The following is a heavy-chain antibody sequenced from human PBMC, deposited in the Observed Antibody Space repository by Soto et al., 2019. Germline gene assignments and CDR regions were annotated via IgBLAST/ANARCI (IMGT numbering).Heavy chain of an antibody. V-gene: IGHV2-5*01. CDR1: GFSLSTSGVG. CDR3: AHSIWGYSYGFLGSFAFDI. Sequence: KSGPTLVNPTQTLTLTCTFSGFSLSTSGVGVGWIRQPPGKALEWLALIYWNDDKRYSPSLKSRLTITKDTSKNQVVLTMTNMDPVDTATYYCAHSIWGYSYGFLGSFAFDIWGQGTMVTVSS. J-gene: IGHJ3*02. CDR2: IYWNDDK. D-gene: IGHD5-18*01.